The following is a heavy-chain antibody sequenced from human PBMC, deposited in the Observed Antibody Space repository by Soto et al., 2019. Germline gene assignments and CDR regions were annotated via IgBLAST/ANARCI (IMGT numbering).Heavy chain of an antibody. CDR3: ARDIGSYAYAEGY. CDR1: GGSINSYW. J-gene: IGHJ4*02. CDR2: VYSSGTT. V-gene: IGHV4-4*07. D-gene: IGHD2-2*01. Sequence: LSLTCSVSGGSINSYWWSWIRQPAGKGLGWIGRVYSSGTTDYNPSLNSRATMSVETSKNQFSLKLTSVTAADTAVYYCARDIGSYAYAEGYWGQGIQVTVSS.